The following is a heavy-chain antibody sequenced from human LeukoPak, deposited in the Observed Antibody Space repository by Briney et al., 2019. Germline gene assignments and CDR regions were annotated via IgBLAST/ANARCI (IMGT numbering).Heavy chain of an antibody. J-gene: IGHJ6*02. CDR2: TYYRSNWYS. CDR3: ARDRWFGELLSTYDYYGMDV. V-gene: IGHV6-1*01. CDR1: GDSVSSNSVA. D-gene: IGHD3-10*01. Sequence: SQTLSLTCALSGDSVSSNSVAWNWLRQSPSRGLEWLGRTYYRSNWYSDYAESVRSRITLNPDTSKNQFSLLLNSVTPEDTAVYYCARDRWFGELLSTYDYYGMDVWGQGTTVTVS.